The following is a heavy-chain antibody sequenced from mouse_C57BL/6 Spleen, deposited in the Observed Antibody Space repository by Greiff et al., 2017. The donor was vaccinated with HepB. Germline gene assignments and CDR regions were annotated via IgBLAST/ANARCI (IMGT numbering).Heavy chain of an antibody. Sequence: EVQLQQSGPELVKPGASVKIPCKASGYTFTDYNMDWVKQSNGKSLEWIGDINPNNGGTNYNQKFKGKATLTVDKSSSTAYMALRSLKAEDTAVFYCARNTAYYSKGGFAYWGQGTLVTVAA. CDR3: ARNTAYYSKGGFAY. V-gene: IGHV1-18*01. J-gene: IGHJ3*01. CDR1: GYTFTDYN. CDR2: INPNNGGT. D-gene: IGHD2-5*01.